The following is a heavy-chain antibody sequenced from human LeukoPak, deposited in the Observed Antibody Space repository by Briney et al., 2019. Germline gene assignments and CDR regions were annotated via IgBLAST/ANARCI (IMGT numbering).Heavy chain of an antibody. V-gene: IGHV3-23*01. Sequence: GGSLRLSCAASGFTFSSYAMSWVRQAPGKGLEWISAISGSGGSTSYADSVKGRFTISRDNSKNTLYLQMNSLRAEDTAVYYCANSRNEYYYDSSGYGGAFNIWGQGTMVTVSS. J-gene: IGHJ3*02. CDR2: ISGSGGST. CDR3: ANSRNEYYYDSSGYGGAFNI. CDR1: GFTFSSYA. D-gene: IGHD3-22*01.